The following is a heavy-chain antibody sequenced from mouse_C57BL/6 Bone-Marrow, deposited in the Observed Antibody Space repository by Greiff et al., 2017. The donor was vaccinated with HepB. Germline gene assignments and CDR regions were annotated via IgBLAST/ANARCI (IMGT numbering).Heavy chain of an antibody. CDR3: ARLRGYGSSLDY. J-gene: IGHJ2*01. CDR2: IYPGSGNT. Sequence: QVQLQQSGAELVRPGASVKLSCKASGYTFTDYYINWVKQRPGQGLEWIARIYPGSGNTYYNEKFKGKATLTAEKSSSTAYMQLSSLTSEDSAVYFCARLRGYGSSLDYWGQGTTLTVSS. V-gene: IGHV1-76*01. D-gene: IGHD1-1*01. CDR1: GYTFTDYY.